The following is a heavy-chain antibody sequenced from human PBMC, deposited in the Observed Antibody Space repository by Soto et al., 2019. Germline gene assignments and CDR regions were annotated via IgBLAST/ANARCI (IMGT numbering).Heavy chain of an antibody. V-gene: IGHV3-30*18. Sequence: ESGGGVVQPGRSLRLSCAASGFTFSSYGMHWVRQAPGKGLEWVAVISYDGSNKYYADSVKGRFTISRDNSKNTLYLQMNSLRAEDTAVYYCAKDHEAYYDILTGYYIDYWGQGTLVTVSS. CDR1: GFTFSSYG. J-gene: IGHJ4*02. D-gene: IGHD3-9*01. CDR2: ISYDGSNK. CDR3: AKDHEAYYDILTGYYIDY.